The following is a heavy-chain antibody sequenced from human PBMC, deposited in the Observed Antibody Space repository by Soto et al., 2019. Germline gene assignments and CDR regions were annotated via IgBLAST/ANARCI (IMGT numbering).Heavy chain of an antibody. V-gene: IGHV4-31*03. CDR2: IYYSGST. Sequence: SETLSLTCTVSGGSISSGGYYWSWIRQHPGKGLEWIGYIYYSGSTYYNPSLKSRVTISVDTSKNQSSLKLSSVTAADTAVYYCASRPYCSSTSCFDYYYYMDVWGKGTTVTVSS. J-gene: IGHJ6*03. CDR1: GGSISSGGYY. D-gene: IGHD2-2*01. CDR3: ASRPYCSSTSCFDYYYYMDV.